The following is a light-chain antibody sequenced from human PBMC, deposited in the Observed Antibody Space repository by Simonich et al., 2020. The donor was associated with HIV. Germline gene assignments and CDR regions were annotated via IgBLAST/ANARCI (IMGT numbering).Light chain of an antibody. CDR1: RIDVGGYNY. V-gene: IGLV2-8*01. CDR3: SSYSGSNNLV. J-gene: IGLJ2*01. Sequence: QSAMTHPPSASGSPGQSVTISCTGTRIDVGGYNYVSWYQQHPGKAPKLMIYEVSERPSGVPVRFSGSKSGHTASLTVSGLQAEDEADYYCSSYSGSNNLVFGGGTNLTVL. CDR2: EVS.